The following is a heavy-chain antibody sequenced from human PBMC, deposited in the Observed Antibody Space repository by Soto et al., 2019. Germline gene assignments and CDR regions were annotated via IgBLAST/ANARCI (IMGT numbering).Heavy chain of an antibody. CDR2: ISAYNGNT. J-gene: IGHJ3*02. V-gene: IGHV1-18*01. CDR1: GYTFTSYG. Sequence: GASVKVSCKASGYTFTSYGISWVRQAPGQGLEWMGWISAYNGNTNYAQKLQGRVTMTTDTSTSTAYMELRSLRSDDTAVYYCASSLPGVIVIHDAFEIWGQGTMVTVSS. D-gene: IGHD3-16*02. CDR3: ASSLPGVIVIHDAFEI.